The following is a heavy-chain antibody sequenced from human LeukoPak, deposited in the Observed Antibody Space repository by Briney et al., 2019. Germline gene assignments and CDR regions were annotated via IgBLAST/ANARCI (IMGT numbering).Heavy chain of an antibody. D-gene: IGHD5-12*01. CDR1: GFTFGDYL. CDR2: INHSGST. V-gene: IGHV4-34*01. Sequence: PGGSLRLSCTASGFTFGDYLMSWFRQPPGKGLEWIGEINHSGSTNYNPSLKSRVTISVDTSKNQFSLKLSSVTAADTAVYYCARIEVNGDYDFYYYGMDVWGQGTTVTVSS. J-gene: IGHJ6*02. CDR3: ARIEVNGDYDFYYYGMDV.